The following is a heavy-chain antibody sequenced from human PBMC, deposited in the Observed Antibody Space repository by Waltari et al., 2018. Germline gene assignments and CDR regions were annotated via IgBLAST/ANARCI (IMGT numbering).Heavy chain of an antibody. Sequence: QVEESGGGVVQPGGSLRLSCVASGYTFNNYGMHWVRQAPGKGLEWLAVSSSEGSGKYYADSVKGRFTMSRDNSKNAVYLQMNSLRPEDTAVYYCAKAGGIHNYPLDPWGQGTLVTVSS. CDR2: SSSEGSGK. CDR3: AKAGGIHNYPLDP. CDR1: GYTFNNYG. J-gene: IGHJ5*02. D-gene: IGHD1-26*01. V-gene: IGHV3-30*18.